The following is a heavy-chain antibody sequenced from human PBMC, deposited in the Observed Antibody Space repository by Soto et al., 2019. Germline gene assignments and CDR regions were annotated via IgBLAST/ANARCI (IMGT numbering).Heavy chain of an antibody. D-gene: IGHD2-21*02. CDR1: GFSLSTTGVG. CDR2: IYWDDDK. Sequence: QITLKESGPTLVKPTQTLTLTCTFSGFSLSTTGVGVGWIRQPPGKALEWLALIYWDDDKRYNPSLNSRLTITKDTSKNLLVLAMTNMDPVDTATYYCVQSRWGGDCLQSYSSQSYYGLDVWGQGTTVTVSS. J-gene: IGHJ6*02. CDR3: VQSRWGGDCLQSYSSQSYYGLDV. V-gene: IGHV2-5*02.